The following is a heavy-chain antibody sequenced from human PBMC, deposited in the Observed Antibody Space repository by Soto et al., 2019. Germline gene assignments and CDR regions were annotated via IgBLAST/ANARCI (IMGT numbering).Heavy chain of an antibody. J-gene: IGHJ4*02. Sequence: ASVKVSCKASGYNFTSNGISWVRQAPGQGLEWMAWFSPNSGNTKYQQTFQDRVTMTTDTSTNTAYMELRSLISDDTAVYYCARGSDYGGNSNWGQGTLVTVSS. D-gene: IGHD4-17*01. CDR3: ARGSDYGGNSN. CDR2: FSPNSGNT. CDR1: GYNFTSNG. V-gene: IGHV1-18*01.